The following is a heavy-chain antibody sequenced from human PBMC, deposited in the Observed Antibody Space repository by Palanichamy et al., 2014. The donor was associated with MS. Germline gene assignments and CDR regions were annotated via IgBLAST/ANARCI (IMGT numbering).Heavy chain of an antibody. J-gene: IGHJ3*02. CDR1: GGFISSSSYY. V-gene: IGHV4-39*01. D-gene: IGHD3-22*01. CDR2: IYYSGST. CDR3: ARHVDWGDYYDSSGLTGAFDI. Sequence: QLQLQESGPGLVKPSETLSPTCTVSGGFISSSSYYWGWIRQPPGKGLEWIGSIYYSGSTYYNPSLKSRVTISVDTSKNQFSLKLSSVTAADTAAYYCARHVDWGDYYDSSGLTGAFDIWGQGTMVTVSS.